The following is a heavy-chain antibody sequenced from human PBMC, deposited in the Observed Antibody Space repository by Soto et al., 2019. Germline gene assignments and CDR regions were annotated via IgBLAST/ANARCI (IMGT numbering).Heavy chain of an antibody. CDR3: ARDSPYDGLGGYYYGRDV. CDR2: ISAYNGNT. D-gene: IGHD3-22*01. CDR1: GYTFTSYG. J-gene: IGHJ6*02. Sequence: ASVKVSCKASGYTFTSYGISWVRQAPGQGLEWMGWISAYNGNTNYAQKLQGRVTMTTDTSTSTAYMELRSLRFDDTAVYYCARDSPYDGLGGYYYGRDVWGQGTRVTVS. V-gene: IGHV1-18*01.